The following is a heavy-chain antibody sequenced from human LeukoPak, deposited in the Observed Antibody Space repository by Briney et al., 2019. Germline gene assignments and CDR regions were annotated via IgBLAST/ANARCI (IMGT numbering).Heavy chain of an antibody. CDR1: GDRFTSYL. CDR3: AKQGSGFAPKYYYYMDV. J-gene: IGHJ6*03. V-gene: IGHV5-51*01. D-gene: IGHD3-10*01. Sequence: GFLKMFFNSFGDRFTSYLLGWVRRMLGKVLEWLAIIYPGDSETRYSPSFQGQVTISADKSIRTAYLQWSSLKASDTAMYYCAKQGSGFAPKYYYYMDVWGKGTTVTVSS. CDR2: IYPGDSET.